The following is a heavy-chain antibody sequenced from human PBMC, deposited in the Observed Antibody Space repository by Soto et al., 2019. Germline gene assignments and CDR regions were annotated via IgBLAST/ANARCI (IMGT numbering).Heavy chain of an antibody. D-gene: IGHD6-19*01. CDR3: TKECGSGRGNWLDP. V-gene: IGHV3-9*01. CDR2: ISWNSGSK. CDR1: GFVFDDYA. J-gene: IGHJ5*02. Sequence: EVQLVESGGGLAQPGRSLRLSCAATGFVFDDYAMHWVRQAPGKGLEWVSGISWNSGSKGYADSVKGRFIISRDNAKDSLYLQMKSLRAEDTAGDYCTKECGSGRGNWLDPWGQGTLGTGSS.